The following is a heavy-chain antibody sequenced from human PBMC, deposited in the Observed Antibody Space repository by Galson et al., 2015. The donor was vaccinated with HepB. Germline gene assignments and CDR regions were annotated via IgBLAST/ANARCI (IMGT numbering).Heavy chain of an antibody. CDR3: ARDDSGSYRNGMDV. CDR2: INTNTGKP. D-gene: IGHD1-26*01. V-gene: IGHV7-4-1*02. Sequence: SVKVSCKASGYTFTRHAMNWVRQAPGQGLEWMGWINTNTGKPTYAQGFTGRFLFSLDTSVRTTYLRINSLKADDTAVYYCARDDSGSYRNGMDVWGQGTTVTVSS. J-gene: IGHJ6*02. CDR1: GYTFTRHA.